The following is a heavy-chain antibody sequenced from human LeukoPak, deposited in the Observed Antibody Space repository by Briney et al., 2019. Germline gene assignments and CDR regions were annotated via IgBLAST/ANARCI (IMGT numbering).Heavy chain of an antibody. V-gene: IGHV4-59*12. CDR2: IYYSGST. D-gene: IGHD6-19*01. CDR3: ARDQGGWYPVGGFDY. J-gene: IGHJ4*02. CDR1: GGSISSYY. Sequence: SETLSLTCTVSGGSISSYYWSWIRQPPGKGLEWCGYIYYSGSTNYNPSLKSRVTISVDTSKNQFSLKLSSVTAADTAVYYCARDQGGWYPVGGFDYWGQGTLVTVSS.